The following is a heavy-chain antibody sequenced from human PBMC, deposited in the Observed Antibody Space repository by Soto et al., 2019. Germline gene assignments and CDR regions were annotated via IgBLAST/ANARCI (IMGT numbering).Heavy chain of an antibody. CDR2: INHSGST. CDR1: GGSFRGHY. V-gene: IGHV4-34*01. CDR3: ARMYYYDSSGYHFDGGDY. J-gene: IGHJ4*02. D-gene: IGHD3-22*01. Sequence: SETLSLTCAVYGGSFRGHYWSWIRQPPGKGLEWIGEINHSGSTNYNPSLKSRVTMSVDTSKKQFYLKLRSVTAADTAVYYCARMYYYDSSGYHFDGGDYWGQGTLVTVYS.